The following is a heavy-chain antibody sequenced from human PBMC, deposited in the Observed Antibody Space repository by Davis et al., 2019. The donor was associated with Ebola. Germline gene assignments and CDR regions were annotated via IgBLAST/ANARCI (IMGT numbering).Heavy chain of an antibody. V-gene: IGHV4-34*01. J-gene: IGHJ4*02. CDR2: INHSGST. CDR1: GGSFSGYF. Sequence: MPGGSLRLSCAVYGGSFSGYFWSWIRQPPGKGLEWIGEINHSGSTNYNPSLKSRVTISVDTSKTQFSLKLSSVTAADTAVFYCARGANYGDFDYWGQGTLVTVSS. D-gene: IGHD4/OR15-4a*01. CDR3: ARGANYGDFDY.